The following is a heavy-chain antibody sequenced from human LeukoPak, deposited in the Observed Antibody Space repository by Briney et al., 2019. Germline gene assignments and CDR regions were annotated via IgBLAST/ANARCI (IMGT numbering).Heavy chain of an antibody. D-gene: IGHD6-13*01. Sequence: GGSLRLSCAASGFTFSDYYMSWIRQAPWKGLEWVSYISSSCSTIYYPDSVKGRFTSSRDNAKNSLYMQMNSLRAEDTAVYYCARLYSSSWYWFDPWGQGTLVTVSS. V-gene: IGHV3-11*01. CDR3: ARLYSSSWYWFDP. CDR1: GFTFSDYY. J-gene: IGHJ5*02. CDR2: ISSSCSTI.